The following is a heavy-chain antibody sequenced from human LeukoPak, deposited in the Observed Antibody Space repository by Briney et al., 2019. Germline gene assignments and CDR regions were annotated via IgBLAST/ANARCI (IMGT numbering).Heavy chain of an antibody. D-gene: IGHD3/OR15-3a*01. CDR2: ISAYNGNT. CDR3: TRDFWTDY. J-gene: IGHJ4*02. Sequence: GASVTVSCKASGYTFTSYGMSWVRQAPGQGLEWMGWISAYNGNTNYAQKLQGRVTMTTDTSTSTAYMELSSLRAEDTAVYYCTRDFWTDYWGQGTLVTVSS. V-gene: IGHV1-18*01. CDR1: GYTFTSYG.